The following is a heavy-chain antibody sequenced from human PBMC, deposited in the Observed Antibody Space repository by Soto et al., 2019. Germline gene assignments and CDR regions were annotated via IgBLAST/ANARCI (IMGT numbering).Heavy chain of an antibody. D-gene: IGHD3-3*01. Sequence: GGSLRLSCAASGFTFSSYSMNWVRQAPGKGLEWVSYISSSSSTIYYADSVKGRFTISRDNAKNSLYLQMNSLRAEDTAVYYCARDPPSVWQNYDFWSGYLGYFDYWGQGTLVTVSS. CDR2: ISSSSSTI. CDR3: ARDPPSVWQNYDFWSGYLGYFDY. J-gene: IGHJ4*02. CDR1: GFTFSSYS. V-gene: IGHV3-48*01.